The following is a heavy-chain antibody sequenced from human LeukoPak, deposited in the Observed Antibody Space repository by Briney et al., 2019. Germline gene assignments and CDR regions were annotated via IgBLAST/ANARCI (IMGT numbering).Heavy chain of an antibody. J-gene: IGHJ4*02. D-gene: IGHD1-7*01. V-gene: IGHV3-48*01. CDR3: AREAGTTGTYFDY. Sequence: GGSLRLSCAASGFTFSDYSMNWVRQAPGKGLEWISYIGIDSGNTNYADSVKGRFTISGDEAKNSLYLQMNSLRVEDTAVYYCAREAGTTGTYFDYWGQGTLVTVSS. CDR2: IGIDSGNT. CDR1: GFTFSDYS.